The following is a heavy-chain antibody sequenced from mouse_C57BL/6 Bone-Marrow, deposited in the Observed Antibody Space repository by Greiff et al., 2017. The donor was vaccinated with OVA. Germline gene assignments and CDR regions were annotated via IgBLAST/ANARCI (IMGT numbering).Heavy chain of an antibody. J-gene: IGHJ2*01. CDR2: INPGSGGT. CDR1: GYAFTNYL. CDR3: ARSITTVVPHYFDY. V-gene: IGHV1-54*01. Sequence: VQLQQSGAELVRPGTSVKVSCKASGYAFTNYLIEWVKQRPGQGLEWIGVINPGSGGTNYNEKFKGKATLTADKSSSTAYMQLSSLTSEDSAVYFCARSITTVVPHYFDYWGQGTTLTVSS. D-gene: IGHD1-1*01.